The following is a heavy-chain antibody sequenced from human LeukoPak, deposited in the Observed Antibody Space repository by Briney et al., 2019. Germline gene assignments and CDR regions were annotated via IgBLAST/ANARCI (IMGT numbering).Heavy chain of an antibody. D-gene: IGHD2-2*01. CDR1: GYSFTSHY. CDR3: ARERNIVVVPAAKKIQVNYYMDV. CDR2: ISAYNGNT. J-gene: IGHJ6*03. V-gene: IGHV1-18*04. Sequence: ASVKVSCKASGYSFTSHYMHWVRQAPGQGLEWMGWISAYNGNTNYAQKLQGRVTMTTDTSTSTAYMELRSLRSDDTAVYYCARERNIVVVPAAKKIQVNYYMDVWGKGTTVTVSS.